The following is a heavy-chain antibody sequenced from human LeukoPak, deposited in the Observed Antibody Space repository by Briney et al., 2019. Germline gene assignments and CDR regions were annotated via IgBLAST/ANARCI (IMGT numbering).Heavy chain of an antibody. D-gene: IGHD6-13*01. J-gene: IGHJ2*01. CDR2: IYHSGST. CDR3: ARVIPGNPNPRGHWYFDL. Sequence: PSETLSLTCAVSGGSISSGGYSWSWIRQPPGQGLEWIGYIYHSGSTYYNPSLKSRVTISVDRSKNQFSLKLSSVTAADTAVYYCARVIPGNPNPRGHWYFDLWGRGTLVTVSS. CDR1: GGSISSGGYS. V-gene: IGHV4-30-2*01.